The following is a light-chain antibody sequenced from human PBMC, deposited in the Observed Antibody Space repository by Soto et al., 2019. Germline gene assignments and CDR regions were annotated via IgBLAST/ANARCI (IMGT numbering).Light chain of an antibody. CDR3: GSHTASSTLV. CDR1: SSDVGGYDF. Sequence: QSVLSQPASVSGSPGQSITISCTGTSSDVGGYDFVSWYQHPPGKAPRLIIFEVNDRPSGVSDRFSGSKSGNTASLTISGHQAEDEADYYCGSHTASSTLVFGTGTKVTVL. V-gene: IGLV2-14*01. CDR2: EVN. J-gene: IGLJ1*01.